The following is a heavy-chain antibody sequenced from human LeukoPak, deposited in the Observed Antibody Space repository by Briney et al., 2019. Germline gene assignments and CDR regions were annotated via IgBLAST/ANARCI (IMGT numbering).Heavy chain of an antibody. J-gene: IGHJ6*02. CDR2: VHSDGST. CDR1: GDFISSYY. D-gene: IGHD2-2*01. V-gene: IGHV4-4*07. Sequence: SETLSLTCTVSGDFISSYYYSWIRQPAGKGLEWIGRVHSDGSTKYNPSLKSRVTMSVDTSKSQLSLNLTSVTAADTAIYFCAKDRLGLPAAVHYYGMDVWGQGTAVTVSS. CDR3: AKDRLGLPAAVHYYGMDV.